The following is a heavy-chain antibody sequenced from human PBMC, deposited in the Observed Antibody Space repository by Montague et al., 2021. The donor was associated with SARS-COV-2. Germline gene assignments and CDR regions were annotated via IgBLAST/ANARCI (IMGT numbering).Heavy chain of an antibody. CDR3: ATLPSSITISGVVQEYYFDD. J-gene: IGHJ4*02. CDR2: KYYSGST. CDR1: GASISSRSYY. Sequence: SETLSLTCTVSGASISSRSYYWGWIRQPPGKGLEWIGFKYYSGSTYYNPTLKSRVTISVDTSKNQFSLKLSSVTAADTAVYYCATLPSSITISGVVQEYYFDDWGQGTLVTVSS. V-gene: IGHV4-39*01. D-gene: IGHD3-3*01.